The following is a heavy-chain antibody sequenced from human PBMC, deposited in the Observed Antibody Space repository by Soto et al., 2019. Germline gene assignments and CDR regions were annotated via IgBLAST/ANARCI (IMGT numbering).Heavy chain of an antibody. CDR3: AREVGDYVWGSYRPLGY. Sequence: QVQLVQSGAEVKKPGSSVKVSCKASGGTFSSYAISWVRQAPGQGLEWMGGIIPIFGTANYAQKFQGRVTITSDESTSTAYMELSSLRSEDTAVYYCAREVGDYVWGSYRPLGYWGQGTLVTVSS. D-gene: IGHD3-16*02. J-gene: IGHJ4*02. CDR2: IIPIFGTA. V-gene: IGHV1-69*01. CDR1: GGTFSSYA.